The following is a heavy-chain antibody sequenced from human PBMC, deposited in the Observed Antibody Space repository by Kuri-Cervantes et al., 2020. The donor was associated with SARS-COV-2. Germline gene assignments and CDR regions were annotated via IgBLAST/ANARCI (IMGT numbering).Heavy chain of an antibody. CDR3: ARVIAAAGREGY. D-gene: IGHD6-13*01. V-gene: IGHV4-39*01. J-gene: IGHJ4*02. CDR2: IYYSGST. Sequence: GSMRLSCTVSGGSISSGGYYWGWIRQPPGKGLEWIGSIYYSGSTYYNPSLKSRVTISVDTSKNQFSLKLSSVTAADTAVYYCARVIAAAGREGYWGQGTLVTVSS. CDR1: GGSISSGGYY.